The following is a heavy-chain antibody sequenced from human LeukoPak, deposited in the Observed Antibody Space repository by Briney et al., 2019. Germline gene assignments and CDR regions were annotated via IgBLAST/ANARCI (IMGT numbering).Heavy chain of an antibody. CDR3: AKNYYDSSCYYCTFDY. Sequence: GRSLRLSCAASGFTFSSYAMSWVRQAPGKGLKWVSAISGSGGSTYYADSVKGRFTISRDNSKNTLYLQMNSLRAEDTAVYYCAKNYYDSSCYYCTFDYWGQGTLVTVSS. D-gene: IGHD3-22*01. CDR2: ISGSGGST. J-gene: IGHJ4*02. V-gene: IGHV3-23*01. CDR1: GFTFSSYA.